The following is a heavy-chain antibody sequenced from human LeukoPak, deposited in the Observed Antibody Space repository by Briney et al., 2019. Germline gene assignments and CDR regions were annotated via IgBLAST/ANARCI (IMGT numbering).Heavy chain of an antibody. D-gene: IGHD3-22*01. CDR2: IEDDGSNK. V-gene: IGHV3-30*02. Sequence: GGSLRLSSAASGFTFTTYGMHWVRQAPGKGLEWVAFIEDDGSNKYYEDSVKGGFTISRANSKKTLYLEVNTLRAEDTAVYYCAKDVRDGSGLGPDNWGQGTLVTVSS. CDR3: AKDVRDGSGLGPDN. J-gene: IGHJ4*02. CDR1: GFTFTTYG.